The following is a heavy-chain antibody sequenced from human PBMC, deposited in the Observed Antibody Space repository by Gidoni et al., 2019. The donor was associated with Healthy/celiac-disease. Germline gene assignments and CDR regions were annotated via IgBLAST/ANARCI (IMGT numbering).Heavy chain of an antibody. Sequence: QVQRVQSGAEVKKPGASVTVSCQAAGNTFTGYYMPWVRQTPGQGLEWRGWINPNRGGTNYAQKFQGRVTMTRDTSISTAYMELSRLRSDDTAVYYCAREGAAVAGTTTQYFQHWGQGTLVTVSS. D-gene: IGHD6-19*01. J-gene: IGHJ1*01. CDR2: INPNRGGT. V-gene: IGHV1-2*02. CDR1: GNTFTGYY. CDR3: AREGAAVAGTTTQYFQH.